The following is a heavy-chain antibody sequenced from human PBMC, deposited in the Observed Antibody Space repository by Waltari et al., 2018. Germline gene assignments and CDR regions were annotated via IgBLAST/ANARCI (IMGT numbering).Heavy chain of an antibody. CDR2: FDPEDGET. D-gene: IGHD3-10*01. CDR1: GYTLTELS. CDR3: ATGSLFSPTRRYYYGMDV. J-gene: IGHJ6*02. V-gene: IGHV1-24*01. Sequence: QVQLVQSGAEVKKPGASVKVSCKVSGYTLTELSMHWVRQAPGKGLEWMGVFDPEDGETIYAQKFQGRVTMTEDTSTDTAYMELSSLRSEDTAVYYCATGSLFSPTRRYYYGMDVWGQGTTVTVSS.